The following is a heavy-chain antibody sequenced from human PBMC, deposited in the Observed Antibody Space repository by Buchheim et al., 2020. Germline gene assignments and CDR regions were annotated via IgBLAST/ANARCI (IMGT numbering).Heavy chain of an antibody. CDR2: ISSSSGYI. J-gene: IGHJ6*02. D-gene: IGHD1-26*01. CDR3: ASETIVGATDGMDV. CDR1: GFTFSTYS. V-gene: IGHV3-21*01. Sequence: EVQLVESGGGLVKPGGSLRLSCVASGFTFSTYSMDWVRQAPGKGLEWVSSISSSSGYIYYADSVKGRFTISRDNAKNSLYLQMNSLRAEDTAIYYCASETIVGATDGMDVWGQGTT.